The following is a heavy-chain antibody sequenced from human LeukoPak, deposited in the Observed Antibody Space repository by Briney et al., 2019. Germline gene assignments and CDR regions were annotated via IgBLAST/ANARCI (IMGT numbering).Heavy chain of an antibody. D-gene: IGHD6-13*01. Sequence: SETLSLTCAVYGGSFSGYYWSWIRQPPGKGLEWIGEINHSGSTNYNPSLKSRVTISVDTSKNQFSLKLSSVTAADTAVYYCARGRHSSPHYYYYGMDVWGQGTTVTVSS. V-gene: IGHV4-34*01. CDR3: ARGRHSSPHYYYYGMDV. J-gene: IGHJ6*02. CDR1: GGSFSGYY. CDR2: INHSGST.